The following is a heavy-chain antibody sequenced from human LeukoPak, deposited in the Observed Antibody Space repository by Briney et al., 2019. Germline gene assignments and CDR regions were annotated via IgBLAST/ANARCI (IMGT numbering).Heavy chain of an antibody. CDR3: ARPLVRGVITGVFDY. J-gene: IGHJ4*02. CDR2: IYTSGST. CDR1: GGSISSYY. Sequence: SETLSLTCTVSGGSISSYYWSWIRQPAGKGLEWIGRIYTSGSTNYNPSLKSRVTMSVDTSKNQFSLKLSSVTAADTAVYYCARPLVRGVITGVFDYWGQGTLVTVSS. D-gene: IGHD3-10*01. V-gene: IGHV4-4*07.